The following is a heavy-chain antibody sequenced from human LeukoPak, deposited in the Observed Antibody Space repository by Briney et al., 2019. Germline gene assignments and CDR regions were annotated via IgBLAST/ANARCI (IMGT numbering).Heavy chain of an antibody. Sequence: GGSLRLSCAASGFTFSSYGMSWVRQAPGKGLEWVSYISSSGSTIYYADSVKGRFTISRDNAKNSLYPQMDSLRAEDTAVYYCARDQGYSYGFNWYFDLWGRGTLVTVSS. J-gene: IGHJ2*01. CDR3: ARDQGYSYGFNWYFDL. V-gene: IGHV3-48*04. CDR1: GFTFSSYG. D-gene: IGHD5-18*01. CDR2: ISSSGSTI.